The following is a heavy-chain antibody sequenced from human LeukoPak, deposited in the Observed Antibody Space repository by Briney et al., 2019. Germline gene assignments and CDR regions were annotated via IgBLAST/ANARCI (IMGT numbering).Heavy chain of an antibody. Sequence: SETLSLTCAVYGGSFSGYYWSWIRQPPGEGLEWIGEINHSGSTNYNPSLKSRVTISVDTSKNQFSLKLSSVTAADTAVYYCARQKWLRQKTFDYWGQGTLVTVSS. J-gene: IGHJ4*02. CDR2: INHSGST. D-gene: IGHD5-12*01. CDR3: ARQKWLRQKTFDY. CDR1: GGSFSGYY. V-gene: IGHV4-34*01.